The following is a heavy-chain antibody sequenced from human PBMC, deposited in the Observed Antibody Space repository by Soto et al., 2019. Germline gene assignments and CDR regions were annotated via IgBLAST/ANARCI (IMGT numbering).Heavy chain of an antibody. D-gene: IGHD3-3*01. V-gene: IGHV4-59*01. CDR2: IYYSGST. CDR3: ARGALYDFWSGYEGLTYYYYMDV. Sequence: SETLSLTCTVSGGSISSYYWSWIRQPPGKGLEWIGYIYYSGSTNYNPSLKSRVTISVDTSKNQFSLKLSSVTAADTAVYYCARGALYDFWSGYEGLTYYYYMDVWGKGTTVTVSS. J-gene: IGHJ6*03. CDR1: GGSISSYY.